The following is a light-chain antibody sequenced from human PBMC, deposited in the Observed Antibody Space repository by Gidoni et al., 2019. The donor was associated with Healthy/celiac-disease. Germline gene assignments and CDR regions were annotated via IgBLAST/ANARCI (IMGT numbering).Light chain of an antibody. CDR3: QQRSNWPPGLT. CDR1: QSVSSY. CDR2: DAS. V-gene: IGKV3-11*01. Sequence: EIVLTQSPATLSLSPGERATLSCRASQSVSSYLAWYQQKPGQAPRLLIYDASNRATGIPARFSGSGSGTDFTLTIRSLEPEDFAVYYCQQRSNWPPGLTFGGXTKVEIK. J-gene: IGKJ4*01.